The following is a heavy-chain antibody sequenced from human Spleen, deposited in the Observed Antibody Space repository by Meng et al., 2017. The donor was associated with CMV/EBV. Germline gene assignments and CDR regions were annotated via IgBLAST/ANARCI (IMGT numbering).Heavy chain of an antibody. CDR2: IYYSGST. CDR3: ARGSTMVRGVMSH. J-gene: IGHJ4*02. D-gene: IGHD3-10*01. V-gene: IGHV4-59*01. CDR1: RGSIGGYY. Sequence: SETLSLTCTVSRGSIGGYYWTWIRQPPGKGLEWIGYIYYSGSTSYNPSLKSRVTISVDTSKKQFSLKLSSVTAVDTAVYYCARGSTMVRGVMSHWGQGTLVTVSS.